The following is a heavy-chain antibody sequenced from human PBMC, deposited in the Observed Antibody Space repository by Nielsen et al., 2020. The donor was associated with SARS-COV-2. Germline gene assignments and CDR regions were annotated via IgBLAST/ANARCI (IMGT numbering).Heavy chain of an antibody. D-gene: IGHD2-2*01. V-gene: IGHV4-34*01. Sequence: SETLSLTCAVYGGSFSGYYWSWIRQPPGKGLEWIGEINHSGSTNYNPSLKSRVTISVDTSKNQFSLKLSSVTAADTAVYYCARRGQDIVVVPAATPNWFDPWGQGTLVTVSS. CDR2: INHSGST. J-gene: IGHJ5*02. CDR1: GGSFSGYY. CDR3: ARRGQDIVVVPAATPNWFDP.